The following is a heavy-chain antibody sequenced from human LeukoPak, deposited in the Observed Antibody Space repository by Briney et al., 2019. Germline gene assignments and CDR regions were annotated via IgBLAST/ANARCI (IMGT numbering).Heavy chain of an antibody. J-gene: IGHJ3*02. D-gene: IGHD3-22*01. V-gene: IGHV3-30*04. Sequence: PGGSLRLSCAASGFTFSSYAMHWVRQAPGKGLEWVAVISYDGSNKYYADSVKGRFTISRDNSKNTLYLQMNSLRAEDTAVYYCARVITFPVVVITTIAFDIWGQGTMVTVSS. CDR2: ISYDGSNK. CDR3: ARVITFPVVVITTIAFDI. CDR1: GFTFSSYA.